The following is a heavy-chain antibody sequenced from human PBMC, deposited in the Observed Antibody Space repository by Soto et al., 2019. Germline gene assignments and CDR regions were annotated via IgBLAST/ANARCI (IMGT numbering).Heavy chain of an antibody. J-gene: IGHJ6*02. CDR3: ARDFGVVISSWSGGMDV. V-gene: IGHV4-38-2*02. CDR2: IYHSGST. Sequence: PSETLSLTCAVSGYSISSGYYWGWIRQPPGKGLEWIGSIYHSGSTFYNPSLKSRVTISVDTSKNQFSLKLSSVTAADTAVYYCARDFGVVISSWSGGMDVWGQGTTVS. D-gene: IGHD3-3*01. CDR1: GYSISSGYY.